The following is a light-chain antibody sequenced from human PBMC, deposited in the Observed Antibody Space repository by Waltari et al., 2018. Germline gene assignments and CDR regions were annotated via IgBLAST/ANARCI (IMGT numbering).Light chain of an antibody. V-gene: IGLV1-44*01. CDR2: KNT. CDR3: GTWDDGVHTRL. Sequence: QSLLAQPPSVSGTPGQRVIISCSGSSAKIAGNTVDWYQQVPGAAPRLLIFKNTQRQSGVPDRFFASKSGTSASLSISGLQAEDEADYYCGTWDDGVHTRLFGGGTRLTVL. J-gene: IGLJ2*01. CDR1: SAKIAGNT.